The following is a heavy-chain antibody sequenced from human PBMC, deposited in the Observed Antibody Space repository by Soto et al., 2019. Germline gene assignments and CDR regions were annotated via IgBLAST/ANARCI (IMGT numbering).Heavy chain of an antibody. CDR2: TYYRSKWYN. D-gene: IGHD2-21*01. Sequence: SQSLSLTFSISGDSVSMTVAAWIWIRQSPSRGLEWLGRTYYRSKWYNDYAVSVKSRITINPDTSKNQFSLHLDSVIPEDTAVYYCAGVASFRGMDVWGQGTPVTVSS. J-gene: IGHJ6*02. CDR1: GDSVSMTVAA. V-gene: IGHV6-1*01. CDR3: AGVASFRGMDV.